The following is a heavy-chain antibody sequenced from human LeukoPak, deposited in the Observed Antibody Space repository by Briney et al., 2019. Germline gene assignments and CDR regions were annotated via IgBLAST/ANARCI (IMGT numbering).Heavy chain of an antibody. CDR3: ARDRHDILTGDNWFDP. J-gene: IGHJ5*02. CDR2: IYYSGST. Sequence: RSGTLSLTCTVSGGSIRSHYWSWIREPPGGGVGWIGYIYYSGSTNYNPSLKSRVTISVDTSKNQFSLKLSSVTAADTAVYYCARDRHDILTGDNWFDPWGQGTLVTVSS. D-gene: IGHD3-9*01. V-gene: IGHV4-59*11. CDR1: GGSIRSHY.